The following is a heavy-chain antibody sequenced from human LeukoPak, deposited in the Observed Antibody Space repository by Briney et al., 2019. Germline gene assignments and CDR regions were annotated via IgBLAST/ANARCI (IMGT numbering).Heavy chain of an antibody. CDR3: AREGLRSYYFDY. CDR2: IYHSGST. J-gene: IGHJ4*02. D-gene: IGHD5/OR15-5a*01. V-gene: IGHV4-38-2*02. CDR1: GYSISSGYY. Sequence: PSETLSLTCTVSGYSISSGYYWGWIRQPPGKGLEWIGSIYHSGSTYYNPSLKSRVTISVDTSKNQFSLKLSSVTAADTAVYYCAREGLRSYYFDYWGQGTLVTVSS.